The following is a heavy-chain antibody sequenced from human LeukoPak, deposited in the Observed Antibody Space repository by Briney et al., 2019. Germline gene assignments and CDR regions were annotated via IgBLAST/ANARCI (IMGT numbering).Heavy chain of an antibody. CDR2: IYYSGST. Sequence: SETHSLTCTVSGGSLIRYYWTWLRQPQGNGLEWIGYIYYSGSTNYNPSLKSGVTISVDTSKNQFSLKLSSVTAADPAVYYCARLPLYRSGWLVDYWGQGTLVTVSS. D-gene: IGHD6-19*01. V-gene: IGHV4-59*08. CDR1: GGSLIRYY. CDR3: ARLPLYRSGWLVDY. J-gene: IGHJ4*02.